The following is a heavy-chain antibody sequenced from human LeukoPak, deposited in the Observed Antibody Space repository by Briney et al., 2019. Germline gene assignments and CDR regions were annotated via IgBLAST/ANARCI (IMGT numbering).Heavy chain of an antibody. J-gene: IGHJ4*02. CDR2: IYHSGST. CDR3: AREVKQNYYDSSGYLDY. CDR1: GGSISSGGYS. Sequence: PSQTLSLTCAVSGGSISSGGYSWSWIRQPPGKGLERIGYIYHSGSTYYNPSLKSRVTISVDRSKNQFSLKLSSVTAADTAVYYCAREVKQNYYDSSGYLDYWGQGTLVTVSS. D-gene: IGHD3-22*01. V-gene: IGHV4-30-2*01.